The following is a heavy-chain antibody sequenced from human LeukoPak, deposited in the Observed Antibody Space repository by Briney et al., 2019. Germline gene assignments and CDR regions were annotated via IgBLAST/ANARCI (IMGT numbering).Heavy chain of an antibody. V-gene: IGHV4-39*07. Sequence: SETLSLTCTVSGGSISSSSYYWSWIRQPPGKGLEWIGEINHSGSTNYNPSLKSRVTISVDTSKNQFSLKLSSVTAADTAVYYCARVPRSYYYYYYMDVWGKGTTVTVSS. J-gene: IGHJ6*03. CDR2: INHSGST. CDR3: ARVPRSYYYYYYMDV. CDR1: GGSISSSSYY.